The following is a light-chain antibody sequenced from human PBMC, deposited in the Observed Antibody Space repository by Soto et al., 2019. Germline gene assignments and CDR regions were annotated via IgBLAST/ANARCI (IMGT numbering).Light chain of an antibody. J-gene: IGKJ4*01. CDR1: QSISRSF. CDR3: QQYGSSPPLT. Sequence: EFVLTQSPGKLSLSPGERATLSCRASQSISRSFLAWYQQKPGQAPRLLIYGASSRGTGIPGRFSGSGSGTDFTLTISRLEPEDFAVYYCQQYGSSPPLTFGGGTKVEIK. CDR2: GAS. V-gene: IGKV3-20*01.